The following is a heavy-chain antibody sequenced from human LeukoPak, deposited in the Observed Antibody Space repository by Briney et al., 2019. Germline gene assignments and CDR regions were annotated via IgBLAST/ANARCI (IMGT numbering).Heavy chain of an antibody. CDR1: GYTFTSYD. CDR2: MNPNSGNT. J-gene: IGHJ5*02. Sequence: ASVKVSCKASGYTFTSYDINWVRQATGQGLEWMGWMNPNSGNTGYAQKFQGRVTMTRNTSISTAYMELSSLRSEDTAVYYCARGPVDYYDSSGYYPSLPPPSWFDPWGQGTLVTVSS. V-gene: IGHV1-8*01. D-gene: IGHD3-22*01. CDR3: ARGPVDYYDSSGYYPSLPPPSWFDP.